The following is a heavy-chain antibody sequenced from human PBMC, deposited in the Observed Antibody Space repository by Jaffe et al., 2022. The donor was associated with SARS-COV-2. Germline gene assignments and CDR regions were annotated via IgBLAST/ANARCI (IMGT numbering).Heavy chain of an antibody. J-gene: IGHJ4*02. CDR1: GYTFTSYA. CDR2: INAGNGNT. D-gene: IGHD6-13*01. CDR3: ARDEQLVLHFDY. V-gene: IGHV1-3*01. Sequence: QVQLVQSGAEVKKPGASVKVSCKASGYTFTSYAMHWVRQAPGQRLEWMGWINAGNGNTKYSQKFQGRVTITRDTSASTAYMELSSLRSEDTAVYYCARDEQLVLHFDYWGQGTLVTVSS.